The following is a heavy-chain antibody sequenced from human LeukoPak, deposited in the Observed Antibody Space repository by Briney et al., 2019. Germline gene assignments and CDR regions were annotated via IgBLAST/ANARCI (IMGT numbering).Heavy chain of an antibody. J-gene: IGHJ4*02. CDR2: IDSSGGYM. V-gene: IGHV3-21*04. D-gene: IGHD6-19*01. CDR1: GFTFNTYS. Sequence: GGTLRLSCEASGFTFNTYSMNWARQAPGKGLEWVSSIDSSGGYMFYADSVKGRFIISRDNAKDSLYLQMNSLRAEDTAVYYCAKSPPRFGSGWYEKFEKVSYYFDYWGQGTLVTVSS. CDR3: AKSPPRFGSGWYEKFEKVSYYFDY.